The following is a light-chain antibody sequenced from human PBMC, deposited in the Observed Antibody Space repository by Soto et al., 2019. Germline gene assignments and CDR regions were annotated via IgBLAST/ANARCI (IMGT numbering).Light chain of an antibody. CDR3: AAWDDSLSGVV. J-gene: IGLJ2*01. CDR1: SSNIGSNY. V-gene: IGLV1-47*01. CDR2: RNN. Sequence: QSVLTQPPSASGTPGQRVTISCSGSSSNIGSNYVYWYQQLPGTAPKLVIYRNNQRPSGVPDRFSASKSGTSASLAISGLRSEDEADYYCAAWDDSLSGVVFGGGTKLTVL.